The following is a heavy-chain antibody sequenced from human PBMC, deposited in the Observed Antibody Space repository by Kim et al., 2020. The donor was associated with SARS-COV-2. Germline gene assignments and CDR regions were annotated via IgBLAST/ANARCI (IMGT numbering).Heavy chain of an antibody. CDR1: GGSFSGYY. J-gene: IGHJ4*02. V-gene: IGHV4-34*01. CDR3: ARPPHGY. CDR2: INHSGST. Sequence: SETLSLTCAVYGGSFSGYYWSWIRQPPGKGLEWIGEINHSGSTNYNPSLKSRVTISVDTSKNQFSLKLSSVTAADTAVYYCARPPHGYWGQGTLVTVSS.